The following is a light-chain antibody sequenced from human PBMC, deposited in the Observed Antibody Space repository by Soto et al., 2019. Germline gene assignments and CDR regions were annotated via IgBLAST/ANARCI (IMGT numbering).Light chain of an antibody. J-gene: IGKJ2*01. CDR3: QQYKIAT. CDR1: QSISDW. Sequence: GDRVTITCRASQSISDWLAWYQQIPGKAPKLLIYDASTLQSGVPSRFSGSGSGTEFTLTISSLQPDDSATYFCQQYKIATLGQGTKLEIE. V-gene: IGKV1-5*01. CDR2: DAS.